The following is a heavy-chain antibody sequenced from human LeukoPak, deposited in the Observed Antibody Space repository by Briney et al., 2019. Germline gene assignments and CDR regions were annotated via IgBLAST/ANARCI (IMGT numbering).Heavy chain of an antibody. CDR2: ISGSGGST. CDR3: AKDPYCSSTSCMDYFDY. CDR1: GFTFSSYG. J-gene: IGHJ4*02. V-gene: IGHV3-23*01. D-gene: IGHD2-2*01. Sequence: GGSLRLSCVVSGFTFSSYGMSWVRQAPGKGLEWVSAISGSGGSTYYADSVKGRFTISRDNSKNTLYLQMNSLRAEDTAVYYCAKDPYCSSTSCMDYFDYWGQGTLVTVSS.